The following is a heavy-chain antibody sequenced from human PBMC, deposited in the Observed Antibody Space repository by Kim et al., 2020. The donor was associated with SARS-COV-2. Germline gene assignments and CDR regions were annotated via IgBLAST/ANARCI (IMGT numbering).Heavy chain of an antibody. CDR1: GFTFSSYA. CDR2: ISYDGSNK. D-gene: IGHD5-12*01. CDR3: AREMATMIRCLDN. Sequence: GGSLRLSCAASGFTFSSYAMHWVRQAPGKGLEWVAVISYDGSNKYYADSVKGRFTISRDNSKNTLYLQMNSLRAEDTAVYYCAREMATMIRCLDNWGQGTLVTVSA. J-gene: IGHJ4*02. V-gene: IGHV3-30*04.